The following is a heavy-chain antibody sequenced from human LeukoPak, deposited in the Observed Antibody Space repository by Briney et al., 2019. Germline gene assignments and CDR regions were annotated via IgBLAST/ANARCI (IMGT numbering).Heavy chain of an antibody. CDR2: INPNSGGT. J-gene: IGHJ4*02. V-gene: IGHV1-2*02. D-gene: IGHD3-22*01. Sequence: ASVKVSCKASGYTFTGYYIHWVRQAPGQGLEWMGWINPNSGGTNYAQKFQGRVTMTRDTSISTAYMEPSRLRSDDTAVYYCARVNNYYDSSGYLYYFDYWGQGTLVTVSS. CDR1: GYTFTGYY. CDR3: ARVNNYYDSSGYLYYFDY.